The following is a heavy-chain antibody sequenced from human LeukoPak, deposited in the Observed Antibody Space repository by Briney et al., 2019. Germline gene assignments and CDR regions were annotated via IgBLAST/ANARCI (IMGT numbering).Heavy chain of an antibody. CDR2: IRSKANNYAT. D-gene: IGHD1-26*01. CDR3: ARLEGATAFDV. CDR1: GFTFSGSA. Sequence: PGGSLRLSCAASGFTFSGSAMHWVRQASGKGLEWVGRIRSKANNYATTYAASVNGRFTISRDDSKDTAYLQMNSLKTEDTAVYYCARLEGATAFDVWGQGTMVTVSS. J-gene: IGHJ3*01. V-gene: IGHV3-73*01.